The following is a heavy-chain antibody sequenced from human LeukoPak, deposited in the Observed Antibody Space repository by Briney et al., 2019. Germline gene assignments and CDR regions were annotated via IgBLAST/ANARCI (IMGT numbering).Heavy chain of an antibody. V-gene: IGHV3-23*01. CDR2: SAGADST. CDR1: AFAFSSYA. J-gene: IGHJ5*01. CDR3: ARGAYGDYDS. Sequence: GGSLRLSCAASAFAFSSYAMSWVRQAPGKGLEWVSASAGADSTYYADSVQGRFTISRDNSKNTLYLQMSGLRAEDTAVYFCARGAYGDYDSWGQGTLVTVSS. D-gene: IGHD4-17*01.